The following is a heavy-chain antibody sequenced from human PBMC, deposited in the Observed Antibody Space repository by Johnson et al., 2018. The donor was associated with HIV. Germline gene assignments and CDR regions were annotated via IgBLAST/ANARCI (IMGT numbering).Heavy chain of an antibody. J-gene: IGHJ3*02. D-gene: IGHD6-6*01. CDR3: ARVRRQLVRLSAFDI. CDR1: GLTFSSYG. Sequence: QMLLVESGGGVVQPGQSLRLSCAASGLTFSSYGMHWVRQAPGKGLEWVAFIRYDGSNKYYADSVKGRFTISRDNSKNTLYLQMNSLRAEDTAVYFCARVRRQLVRLSAFDIWGQGTLVTVSS. V-gene: IGHV3-33*08. CDR2: IRYDGSNK.